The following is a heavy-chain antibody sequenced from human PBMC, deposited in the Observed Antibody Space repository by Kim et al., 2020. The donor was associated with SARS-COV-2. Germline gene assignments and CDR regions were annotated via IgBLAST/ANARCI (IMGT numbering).Heavy chain of an antibody. V-gene: IGHV4-61*01. D-gene: IGHD3-9*01. Sequence: SETLSLTCTVSGGSVSSGSYYWSWIRQPPGKGLEWIGYIYYSGSTNYNPSLKSRVTISVDTSKNQFSLKLSSVTAADTAVYYCARDQGPYDILTGPLYYYYYGMDVWGQGTTVTVS. J-gene: IGHJ6*02. CDR1: GGSVSSGSYY. CDR2: IYYSGST. CDR3: ARDQGPYDILTGPLYYYYYGMDV.